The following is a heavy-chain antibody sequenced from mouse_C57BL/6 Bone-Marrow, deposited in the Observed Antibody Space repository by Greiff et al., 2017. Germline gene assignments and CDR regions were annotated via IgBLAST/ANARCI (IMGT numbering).Heavy chain of an antibody. J-gene: IGHJ1*03. Sequence: EVKLEESGGGLVQPGGSMKLSCAASGFTFSDAWMDWVRQSPEKGLEWVAEIRNKANNHATYYAESVKGRFTISRDDSKSSVYLQMNSLRAEDTGIYYCTRPGIYYYGSSHWYFDVWGTGTTVTVSS. V-gene: IGHV6-6*01. CDR1: GFTFSDAW. D-gene: IGHD1-1*01. CDR2: IRNKANNHAT. CDR3: TRPGIYYYGSSHWYFDV.